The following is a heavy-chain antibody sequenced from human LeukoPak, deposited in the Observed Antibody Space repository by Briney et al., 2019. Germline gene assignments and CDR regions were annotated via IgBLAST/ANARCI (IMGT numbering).Heavy chain of an antibody. D-gene: IGHD2-15*01. CDR2: ISGSGGNT. J-gene: IGHJ4*02. V-gene: IGHV3-23*01. Sequence: GSLRLSCAASGFTFSNNAMSWVRQAPGEGLEWVSAISGSGGNTYYADSVKGRFTISRDNSKNTLYLQMNSLRAEDTAVYYCAKDGCSGGSCHYFDYWGQGTLVTVSS. CDR3: AKDGCSGGSCHYFDY. CDR1: GFTFSNNA.